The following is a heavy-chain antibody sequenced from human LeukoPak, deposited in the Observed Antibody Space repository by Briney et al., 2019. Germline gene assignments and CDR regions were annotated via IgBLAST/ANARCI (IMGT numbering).Heavy chain of an antibody. CDR3: ATGQNIGQADY. CDR2: IDPSDSYT. Sequence: GESLKISRKGSGYSFTSYWISWVRQMPRKGLEWMGRIDPSDSYTNYSPSFQGHVTSSADKSISTAYLRWSSLKASDTAMYYCATGQNIGQADYWGQGTLVTVSS. CDR1: GYSFTSYW. V-gene: IGHV5-10-1*01. D-gene: IGHD2/OR15-2a*01. J-gene: IGHJ4*02.